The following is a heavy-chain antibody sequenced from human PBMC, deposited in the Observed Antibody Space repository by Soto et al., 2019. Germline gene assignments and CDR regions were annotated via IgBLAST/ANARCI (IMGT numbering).Heavy chain of an antibody. V-gene: IGHV4-31*03. Sequence: SETLSLTCTVSGGSITNGYYYWSWVRQNPGKGLEWIGHIYHSGRTYYRPSLKSRVTISVDTSKSQFSQNLSSVTAADTAVYYCARWVEVSLDYFDSWGQGTPVTVSS. CDR3: ARWVEVSLDYFDS. CDR2: IYHSGRT. CDR1: GGSITNGYYY. J-gene: IGHJ4*02. D-gene: IGHD2-15*01.